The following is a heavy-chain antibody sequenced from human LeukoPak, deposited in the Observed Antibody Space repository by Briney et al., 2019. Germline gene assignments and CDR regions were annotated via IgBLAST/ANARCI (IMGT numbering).Heavy chain of an antibody. D-gene: IGHD6-19*01. Sequence: GGSLRLSCAASGFTFSSYSMNWVRQAPGEGLEWVSSISSSSSYIYYADSVKGRFTISRDNAKNSLYLQMNSPRAEDTAVYYCARVDYSSGWYGFDYWGQGTLVTVSS. CDR1: GFTFSSYS. CDR3: ARVDYSSGWYGFDY. V-gene: IGHV3-21*01. J-gene: IGHJ4*02. CDR2: ISSSSSYI.